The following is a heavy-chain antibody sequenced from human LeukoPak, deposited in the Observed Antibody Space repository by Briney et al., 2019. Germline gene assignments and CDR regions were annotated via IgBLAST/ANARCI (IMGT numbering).Heavy chain of an antibody. CDR3: ASSGGGYVLDS. D-gene: IGHD5-12*01. J-gene: IGHJ4*02. CDR1: GGSISSYC. V-gene: IGHV4-59*08. Sequence: SETLSLTCTVSGGSISSYCWSWVRQSPGKGLEWIGYIYYSGSTYYNPSLKSRVTMSVDMSKNQFSLKLSSVTAADTAVYYCASSGGGYVLDSWGQGTLVTVSS. CDR2: IYYSGST.